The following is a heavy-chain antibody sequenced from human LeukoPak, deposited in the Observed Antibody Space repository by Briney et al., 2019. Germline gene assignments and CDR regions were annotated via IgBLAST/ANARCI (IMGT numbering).Heavy chain of an antibody. CDR3: ASSSRLLYYFQH. Sequence: SETLSLTCSVSSGSIDSYYWSWIRQPPGKGLEWIGRSGSTTYNRSLKSRVTISVDTSKNQFSLKLTSVTAADTAVYYCASSSRLLYYFQHWGQGTLVTVSS. V-gene: IGHV4-59*08. CDR2: SGST. J-gene: IGHJ1*01. CDR1: SGSIDSYY. D-gene: IGHD4-11*01.